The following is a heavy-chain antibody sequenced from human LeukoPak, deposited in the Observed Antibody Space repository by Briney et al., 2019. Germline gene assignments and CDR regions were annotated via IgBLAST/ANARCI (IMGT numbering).Heavy chain of an antibody. V-gene: IGHV3-21*01. CDR2: ISSSSSYI. CDR3: VRGRYNYGYIFDY. D-gene: IGHD5-18*01. Sequence: PGGSLRLSCAASGFTFSSYSMNWVRQAPGKGLEWVSSISSSSSYIYYGDSMKGRFTVSRDNARNSVYLQMNSLRVEDTAVYYCVRGRYNYGYIFDYWGQGTLVTVSS. J-gene: IGHJ4*02. CDR1: GFTFSSYS.